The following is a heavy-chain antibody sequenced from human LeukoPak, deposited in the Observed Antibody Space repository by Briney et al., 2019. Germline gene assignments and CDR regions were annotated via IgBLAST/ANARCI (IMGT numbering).Heavy chain of an antibody. CDR3: ARISKRLPDY. V-gene: IGHV4-34*01. Sequence: SETLSLTCAVYGGSFSGYYWSWVRQPPGKGLEWIGEINHSGSTNYNPSLKSRVTISVDTSKNQFSLKLSSVTAADTAVCYCARISKRLPDYWGQGTLVTVSS. J-gene: IGHJ4*02. CDR1: GGSFSGYY. D-gene: IGHD6-25*01. CDR2: INHSGST.